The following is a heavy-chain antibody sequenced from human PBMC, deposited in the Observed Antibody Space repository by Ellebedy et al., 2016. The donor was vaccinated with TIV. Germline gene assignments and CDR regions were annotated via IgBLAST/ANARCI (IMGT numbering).Heavy chain of an antibody. CDR1: GSTFTSYG. J-gene: IGHJ3*02. D-gene: IGHD3-22*01. CDR3: AVDYANSGYYYGRTPGAFDI. V-gene: IGHV1-18*04. CDR2: ISGNNGNT. Sequence: ASVKVSCKASGSTFTSYGFSWVRQAPGQGLEWMGWISGNNGNTNYAQKLQGRVTMTTDTSTSTAYMELRSLTSDDTAVYYCAVDYANSGYYYGRTPGAFDIWGQGTVVTVSS.